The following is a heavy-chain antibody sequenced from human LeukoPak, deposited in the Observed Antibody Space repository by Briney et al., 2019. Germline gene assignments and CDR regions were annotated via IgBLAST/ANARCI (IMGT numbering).Heavy chain of an antibody. J-gene: IGHJ4*02. CDR2: IYYSGST. CDR3: ASTQYSSSSGVDY. CDR1: GGSISSYY. D-gene: IGHD6-6*01. Sequence: SETLSLTCTVSGGSISSYYWSWIRQPPGKGLEWIGYIYYSGSTNYNPSLKSRVTISVDTSKNQFSLKLSSVTAADTAVYYCASTQYSSSSGVDYWGQGTLVTVSS. V-gene: IGHV4-59*01.